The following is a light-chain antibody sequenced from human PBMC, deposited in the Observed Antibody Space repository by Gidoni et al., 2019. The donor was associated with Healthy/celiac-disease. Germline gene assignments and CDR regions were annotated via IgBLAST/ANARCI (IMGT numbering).Light chain of an antibody. J-gene: IGKJ4*01. CDR1: QSVSSSY. CDR3: QQYGSSPPGIT. V-gene: IGKV3-20*01. Sequence: EIVLTQSPGTLSLSPGESATLSCRASQSVSSSYLAWYQQKPGQAPRLLIYGASSRATGIPDRFSGSGSGTDFTLTISRLEPEDFAVYYCQQYGSSPPGITFXGXTKVEIK. CDR2: GAS.